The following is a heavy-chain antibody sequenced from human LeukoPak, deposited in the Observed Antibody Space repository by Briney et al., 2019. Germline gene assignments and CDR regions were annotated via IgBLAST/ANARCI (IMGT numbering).Heavy chain of an antibody. V-gene: IGHV1-69*02. CDR1: GGTFSAYT. CDR2: INPILAIP. D-gene: IGHD4-17*01. Sequence: ASVKVSCKASGGTFSAYTFSWVRQAPGQGLEWMGRINPILAIPTYAQKFQGRVILTADRSTSTAYMELSSLRSEDTAVYYCARGWDYGDYVDFDYWGQGTLVTVSS. CDR3: ARGWDYGDYVDFDY. J-gene: IGHJ4*02.